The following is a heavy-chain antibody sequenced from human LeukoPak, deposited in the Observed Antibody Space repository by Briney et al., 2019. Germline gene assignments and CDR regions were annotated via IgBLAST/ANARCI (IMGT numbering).Heavy chain of an antibody. CDR3: ARHNFWSGYSDY. D-gene: IGHD3-3*01. V-gene: IGHV1-2*02. Sequence: ASVKVSCKGFGSTFTDYYVQWVRQAPGQGLEWMGWINPNSGGTKFAQKFQGRGTITRHTSISTAYMELATLRSDDTAVYYCARHNFWSGYSDYWGQGTLVTVSS. CDR1: GSTFTDYY. CDR2: INPNSGGT. J-gene: IGHJ4*02.